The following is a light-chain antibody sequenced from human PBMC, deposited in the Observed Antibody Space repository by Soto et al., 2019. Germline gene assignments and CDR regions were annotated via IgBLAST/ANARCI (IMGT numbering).Light chain of an antibody. CDR3: LQDYTYPWT. Sequence: IPMTQSPSSLSASVRDRVTITCRASQDIRNDLGWYQQKPGKAPNLLIYAASSLRSGVPSRFSGSGSGTHFTLTINSLQAEDSATYFCLQDYTYPWTFGQGTKVEIK. V-gene: IGKV1-6*02. CDR2: AAS. CDR1: QDIRND. J-gene: IGKJ1*01.